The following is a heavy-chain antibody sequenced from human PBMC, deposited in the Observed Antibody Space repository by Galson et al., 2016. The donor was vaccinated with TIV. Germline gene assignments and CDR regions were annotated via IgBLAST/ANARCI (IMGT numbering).Heavy chain of an antibody. D-gene: IGHD3-22*01. Sequence: SLRLSCAASGFTFSIFAMAWVRQAPGMGLEWVSAISGGGGSTYYADSVKGRFTVSRDNSKNTLFLQMNSLRAEDTAVYYCTKMDSSGFDYVRRFDFWGQGTLATVSS. CDR1: GFTFSIFA. J-gene: IGHJ4*02. V-gene: IGHV3-23*01. CDR2: ISGGGGST. CDR3: TKMDSSGFDYVRRFDF.